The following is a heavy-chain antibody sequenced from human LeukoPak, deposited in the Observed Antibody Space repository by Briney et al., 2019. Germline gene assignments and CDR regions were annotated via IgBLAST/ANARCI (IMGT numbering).Heavy chain of an antibody. D-gene: IGHD5-12*01. CDR3: ARYDSGYDSWFDP. CDR2: INHSGST. J-gene: IGHJ5*02. CDR1: GGSFSGYY. V-gene: IGHV4-34*01. Sequence: SETLSLTCAVYGGSFSGYYWSWIRQPPGKGLEWIGEINHSGSTNYNPSLKSRVTISVDTSKNQFSLRLSSVTAADTAVYYCARYDSGYDSWFDPWGQGTLVTVSS.